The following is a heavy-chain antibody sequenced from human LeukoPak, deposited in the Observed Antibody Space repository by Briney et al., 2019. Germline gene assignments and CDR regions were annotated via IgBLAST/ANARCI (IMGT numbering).Heavy chain of an antibody. J-gene: IGHJ4*02. Sequence: SETLSLTCTVSGGSISSGDYYWSWIRQPPGKGLEWIGYIYYSGSTNYNPSLKSRVTISVDTSKNQFSLKLSSVTAADTAVYYCARAGSGYYSLQPLLFFDYWGQGTLVTVSS. CDR1: GGSISSGDYY. D-gene: IGHD3-22*01. CDR3: ARAGSGYYSLQPLLFFDY. V-gene: IGHV4-61*08. CDR2: IYYSGST.